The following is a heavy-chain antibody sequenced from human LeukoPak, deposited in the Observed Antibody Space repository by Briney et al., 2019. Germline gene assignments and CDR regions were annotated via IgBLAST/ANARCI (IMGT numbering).Heavy chain of an antibody. Sequence: ASVKVACKASGYMPTNYDINWVRQASGQGLEWMGWMNPQSVNTGYAQKFRGRVTITRHTSIPTAYMELSSLRSEDTAVYCCARGPNYSNFGSAYYYYMDVWGKGTTVTVSS. D-gene: IGHD4-11*01. J-gene: IGHJ6*03. CDR1: GYMPTNYD. CDR3: ARGPNYSNFGSAYYYYMDV. CDR2: MNPQSVNT. V-gene: IGHV1-8*03.